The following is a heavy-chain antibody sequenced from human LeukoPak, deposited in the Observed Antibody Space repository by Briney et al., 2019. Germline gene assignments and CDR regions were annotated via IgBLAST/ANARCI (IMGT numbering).Heavy chain of an antibody. V-gene: IGHV3-7*05. J-gene: IGHJ4*02. D-gene: IGHD5-24*01. CDR2: INQDGSEK. CDR1: GFPFSSHW. Sequence: GGSLRLSCAASGFPFSSHWMSWVRQAPGKGLEWVANINQDGSEKYYVDSVKGRFSISRDNAKNSLYLQMNSLRAEDTAVYYCAPRAVEMTTTKGYWGQGTLVTVSS. CDR3: APRAVEMTTTKGY.